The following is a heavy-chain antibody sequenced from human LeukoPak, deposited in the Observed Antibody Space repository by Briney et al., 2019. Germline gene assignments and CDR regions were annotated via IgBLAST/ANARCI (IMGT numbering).Heavy chain of an antibody. Sequence: SETLSLTCTVSGGSISSYYWSWIRQPAGKGLEWIGRINTSGSTNYNPSLKSRVTMSVDTSKNQFSLKLSSVTAADTAVYYCARDQYSSGWYEVTDYWGQGTLVTVSS. D-gene: IGHD6-19*01. J-gene: IGHJ4*02. CDR2: INTSGST. V-gene: IGHV4-4*07. CDR3: ARDQYSSGWYEVTDY. CDR1: GGSISSYY.